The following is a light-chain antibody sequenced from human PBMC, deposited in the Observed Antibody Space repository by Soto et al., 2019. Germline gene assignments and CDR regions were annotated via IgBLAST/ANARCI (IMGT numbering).Light chain of an antibody. V-gene: IGKV1-5*03. CDR2: KAS. J-gene: IGKJ5*01. CDR3: QHYNTYPVT. CDR1: QSISNW. Sequence: DIPMTQSPSTLSASVGDRVTITCRASQSISNWLAWYQQRPGKAPNRLIYKASSLESGVSSRFSVSGSGTEFTLTISSLQPDDSATYFCQHYNTYPVTFGQGTRLEIK.